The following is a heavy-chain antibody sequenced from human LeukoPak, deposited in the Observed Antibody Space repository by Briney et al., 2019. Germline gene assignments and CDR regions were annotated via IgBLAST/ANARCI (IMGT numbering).Heavy chain of an antibody. CDR3: ARSHNLYGSGTYFDY. D-gene: IGHD3-10*01. V-gene: IGHV4-4*02. J-gene: IGHJ4*02. CDR2: IYHSGST. CDR1: GGSISSSNW. Sequence: PSGTLSLTCAVSGGSISSSNWWSWVRQPPGKGLEWIGQIYHSGSTDYNPSLKSRVTISVDKSKNHFSLKLSSVTAADTAVYYCARSHNLYGSGTYFDYWGQGTLVTVSS.